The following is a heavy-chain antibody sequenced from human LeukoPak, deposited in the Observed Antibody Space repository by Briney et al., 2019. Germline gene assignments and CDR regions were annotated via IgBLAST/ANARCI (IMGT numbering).Heavy chain of an antibody. Sequence: GGSLRLSCAASGFTFSSYSMNWVRQAPGKGLEWVSSITRSNYIYYADSVKGRFTISRDNAKNSLYQQMNSLSAEDTAVYYCARGVAAAVLYWGQGALVTVSS. V-gene: IGHV3-21*06. J-gene: IGHJ4*02. CDR3: ARGVAAAVLY. CDR2: ITRSNYI. CDR1: GFTFSSYS. D-gene: IGHD6-13*01.